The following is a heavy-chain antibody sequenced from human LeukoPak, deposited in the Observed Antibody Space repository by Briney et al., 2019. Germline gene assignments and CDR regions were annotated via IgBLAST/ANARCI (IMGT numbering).Heavy chain of an antibody. D-gene: IGHD3-22*01. J-gene: IGHJ4*02. V-gene: IGHV3-74*01. CDR3: AREVEVGLGCDY. Sequence: GGSLRLSCASSGFTVSNHCMHWVRQAPGKGLVWVSRICSDGTKYYADSVKGRFTISRDDAKNTPSLQMNSLRAEDTAVYYCAREVEVGLGCDYWGQGSLVTVSS. CDR1: GFTVSNHC. CDR2: ICSDGTK.